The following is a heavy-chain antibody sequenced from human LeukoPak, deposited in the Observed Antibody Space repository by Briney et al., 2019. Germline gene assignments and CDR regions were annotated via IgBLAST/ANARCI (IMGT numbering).Heavy chain of an antibody. CDR2: IWYDGSKQ. Sequence: PGGSLRLSCAASGFAFSSYGMHWVRQAPGKGLEWVAFIWYDGSKQFYADSVKGRVTISRDNSKNTLYLQMSSLRAEDTAVYYCANPLTPSIFGSGYIFASWGQEILVTVSS. V-gene: IGHV3-30*02. CDR3: ANPLTPSIFGSGYIFAS. D-gene: IGHD3-3*01. J-gene: IGHJ4*02. CDR1: GFAFSSYG.